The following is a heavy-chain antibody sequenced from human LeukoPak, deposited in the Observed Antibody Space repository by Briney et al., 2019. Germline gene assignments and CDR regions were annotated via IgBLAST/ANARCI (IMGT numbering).Heavy chain of an antibody. Sequence: GGSPRLSCAASEFVFSDYYMSWVRQAPGKGLEWVSYISSGGDTKYYADSVKGRFTISRDNAKNSLYLQMNNLRAEDTAVYYCAREMGGDYGSGTFFDLWGQGNMVTVSS. CDR1: EFVFSDYY. J-gene: IGHJ4*02. CDR3: AREMGGDYGSGTFFDL. V-gene: IGHV3-11*01. D-gene: IGHD3-10*01. CDR2: ISSGGDTK.